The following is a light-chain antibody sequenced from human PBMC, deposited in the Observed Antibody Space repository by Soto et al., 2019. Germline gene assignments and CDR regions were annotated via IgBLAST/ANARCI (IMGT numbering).Light chain of an antibody. CDR2: EVS. CDR1: SSDVGTYNF. Sequence: QSALTQPASVSGSPGQSITISCTGTSSDVGTYNFVSWYQQHPGKAPKLMIYEVSSRPSGVSNRFSGSKSGNTASLTVSGLQAEDEADYYCSSYGGSSNLVFGGGTKLTVL. V-gene: IGLV2-14*01. J-gene: IGLJ2*01. CDR3: SSYGGSSNLV.